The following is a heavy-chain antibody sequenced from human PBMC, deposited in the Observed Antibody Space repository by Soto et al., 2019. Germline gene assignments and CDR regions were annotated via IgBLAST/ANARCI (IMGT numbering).Heavy chain of an antibody. Sequence: QGQLQESGPGLVKPSETLSLTCTVSGDSVTSGRYYWNWIRQPPGKGLEWIGYLNYGGRTNYDPSLKSRVTISVDTSKNQFSLTVTSVSAADTAVYYCARWDFYYGMDAWGQGTTVTVSS. J-gene: IGHJ6*02. V-gene: IGHV4-61*01. CDR1: GDSVTSGRYY. CDR3: ARWDFYYGMDA. CDR2: LNYGGRT.